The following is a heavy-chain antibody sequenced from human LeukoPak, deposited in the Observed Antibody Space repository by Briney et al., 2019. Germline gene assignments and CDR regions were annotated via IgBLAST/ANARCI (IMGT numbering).Heavy chain of an antibody. CDR1: GGSISSTGY. J-gene: IGHJ4*02. Sequence: PSETLSLTCTVYGGSISSTGYWGWIRQPPGKGREWLGNIYYTGSTYYNPSLKSRVTISVDTSKNQFSLRLSSVTAADTAVYYCASRIAVSKFDYWGQGTLVTVSS. CDR2: IYYTGST. D-gene: IGHD6-19*01. V-gene: IGHV4-39*07. CDR3: ASRIAVSKFDY.